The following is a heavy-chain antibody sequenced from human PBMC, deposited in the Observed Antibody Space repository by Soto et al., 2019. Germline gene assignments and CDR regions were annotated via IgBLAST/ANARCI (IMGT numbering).Heavy chain of an antibody. Sequence: PSETLYLTCAVSGYSISSGYYWGWIRQPPGKGLEWIGSIYHSGSTYYNPSLKSRVTISVDTSKNQFSLKLSSVTAADTAVYYCARVGDYWGQGTLVTVSS. J-gene: IGHJ4*02. CDR2: IYHSGST. CDR3: ARVGDY. D-gene: IGHD3-10*01. V-gene: IGHV4-38-2*01. CDR1: GYSISSGYY.